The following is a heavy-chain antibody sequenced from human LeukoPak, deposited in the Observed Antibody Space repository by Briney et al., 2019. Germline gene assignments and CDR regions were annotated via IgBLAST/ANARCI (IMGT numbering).Heavy chain of an antibody. CDR3: AREWDIVVLPAPLNNWFDP. CDR2: ISAYNGNT. J-gene: IGHJ5*02. Sequence: ASVKVSCKASGYTFTSFGISWVRQAPGQGLEWMGWISAYNGNTNYAQKLQGRVTMTTDTSTSTAYMELRSLRSDDTAVYYCAREWDIVVLPAPLNNWFDPWGQGTLVTVSS. V-gene: IGHV1-18*01. D-gene: IGHD2-2*01. CDR1: GYTFTSFG.